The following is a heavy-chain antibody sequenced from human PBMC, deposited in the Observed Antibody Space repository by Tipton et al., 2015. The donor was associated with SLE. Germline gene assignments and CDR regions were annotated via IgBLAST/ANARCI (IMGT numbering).Heavy chain of an antibody. J-gene: IGHJ5*02. CDR1: GFTVSSNY. Sequence: SLRLSCAASGFTVSSNYTSWVRQAPGKGLEWVSVIYSGGSTYYADSVKGRFTISRHNSKNTLYLQMNSLRAEDTAVYYCARGGAGEVNWFDPWGQGTLVTVSS. D-gene: IGHD1-26*01. CDR2: IYSGGST. V-gene: IGHV3-53*04. CDR3: ARGGAGEVNWFDP.